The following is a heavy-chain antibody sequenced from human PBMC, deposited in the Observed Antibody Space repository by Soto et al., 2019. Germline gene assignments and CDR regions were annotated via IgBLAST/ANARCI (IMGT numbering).Heavy chain of an antibody. V-gene: IGHV3-7*01. CDR3: ARWGPAVSGPGFSYYYYGMDV. Sequence: EVQLVESGGGLVQPGGSLRLSCAASGFTFSSYWMSWVRQAPGKGLEWVANIKQDGSEKYYVDSVKGRFTISRDNAKNSLYLQMNSLRAEDTAVYYCARWGPAVSGPGFSYYYYGMDVWGQGTTVTVSS. CDR1: GFTFSSYW. J-gene: IGHJ6*02. CDR2: IKQDGSEK. D-gene: IGHD3-16*01.